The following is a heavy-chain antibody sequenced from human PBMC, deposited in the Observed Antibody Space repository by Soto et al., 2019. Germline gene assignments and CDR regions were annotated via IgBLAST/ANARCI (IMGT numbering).Heavy chain of an antibody. Sequence: SETLSLTCTFSGGSISSSSYYWGWIRQPPGKGLEWIGSIYYSGSTYYNPSLKSRVTISVDTSKNQFSLKLSSVTAADTAVHYCARPVGSGSYYKGGWFDPWGQGTLVTVSS. CDR1: GGSISSSSYY. CDR3: ARPVGSGSYYKGGWFDP. V-gene: IGHV4-39*01. CDR2: IYYSGST. D-gene: IGHD3-10*01. J-gene: IGHJ5*02.